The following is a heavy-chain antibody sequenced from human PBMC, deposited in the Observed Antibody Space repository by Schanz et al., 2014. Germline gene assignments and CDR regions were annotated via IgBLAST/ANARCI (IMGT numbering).Heavy chain of an antibody. CDR2: INTGGDST. J-gene: IGHJ4*02. D-gene: IGHD1-26*01. V-gene: IGHV3-23*01. Sequence: EVHLLESGGGLVPPGGSLRLSCAASGFTFSSYAMAWVRQAPGKGLEWVSSINTGGDSTYYADSVKGRFTISRDNSRDTVYLQMNSLRAEDTAVYYCARDHTTESYYSAGPPIDYWGQGTLLTVSS. CDR1: GFTFSSYA. CDR3: ARDHTTESYYSAGPPIDY.